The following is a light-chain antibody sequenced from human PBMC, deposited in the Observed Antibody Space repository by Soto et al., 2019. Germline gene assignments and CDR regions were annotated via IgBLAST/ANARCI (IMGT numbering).Light chain of an antibody. V-gene: IGKV3-20*01. CDR3: RQSGSSPGLFT. J-gene: IGKJ3*01. CDR1: QSVSSSY. Sequence: EIVLTQSPGTLSLSPGERATLSCRASQSVSSSYLAWYQQNPGQAPRLLIYGASSRATGIPDRFSGSGSGTDFTLTISRLEAEDFAVYYCRQSGSSPGLFTFGPGTKVDIK. CDR2: GAS.